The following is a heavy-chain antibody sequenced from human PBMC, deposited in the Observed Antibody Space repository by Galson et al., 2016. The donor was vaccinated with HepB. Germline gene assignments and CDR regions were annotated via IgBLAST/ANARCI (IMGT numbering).Heavy chain of an antibody. CDR3: ARPPPCHIIMVAGGEGCDYHGMDV. J-gene: IGHJ6*02. Sequence: QSGAEVKKPGESLKTSCKGSGYTFTSYWIGWVRQMPGKGLEWMGIIYPGDSDTRYSPSFQGQVTISVDKPISTAYLQWSSLKASDTAVYSFARPPPCHIIMVAGGEGCDYHGMDVWGQGTTVTVSS. D-gene: IGHD2-8*01. V-gene: IGHV5-51*01. CDR2: IYPGDSDT. CDR1: GYTFTSYW.